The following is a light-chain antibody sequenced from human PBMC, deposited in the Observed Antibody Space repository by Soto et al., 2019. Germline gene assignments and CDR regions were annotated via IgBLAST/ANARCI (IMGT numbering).Light chain of an antibody. CDR2: DAS. V-gene: IGKV3-11*01. Sequence: EIVLTQSPATLSLSPGERATLSCRASQSVSSYIAWYQQRPGQVPRLLIYDASNRATGIPARFSGSGSGTDFTLTSNSLEAEDFAVYYCQQRRNWPLFSFGPGTKLEIK. J-gene: IGKJ2*03. CDR1: QSVSSY. CDR3: QQRRNWPLFS.